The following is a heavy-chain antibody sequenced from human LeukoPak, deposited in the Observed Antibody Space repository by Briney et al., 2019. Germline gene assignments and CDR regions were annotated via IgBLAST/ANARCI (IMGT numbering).Heavy chain of an antibody. J-gene: IGHJ4*02. D-gene: IGHD3-3*01. CDR3: ARLREIPVFGVVTKSTSYFDY. CDR1: GFTFSSYG. V-gene: IGHV3-30*03. CDR2: ISYDGSNK. Sequence: PGGSLRLSCAASGFTFSSYGMHWVRQAPGKGLERVAVISYDGSNKYYADSVKGRFTISRDNAKNSLYLQMNSLRAEDTAVYYCARLREIPVFGVVTKSTSYFDYWGQGTLVTVSS.